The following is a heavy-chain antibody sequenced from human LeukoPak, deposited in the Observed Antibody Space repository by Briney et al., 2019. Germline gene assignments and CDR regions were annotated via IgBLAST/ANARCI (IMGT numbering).Heavy chain of an antibody. V-gene: IGHV1-8*01. J-gene: IGHJ5*02. Sequence: ASVKVSCKASGYTFTSYDINWVRQATGQGLEWMGWMNPNGGNTGYAQKFQGRVTMTRNTSISTAYMELSSLRSEDTAVYYCARSRPAKRINWFDPWGQGTLVTVSS. CDR1: GYTFTSYD. CDR3: ARSRPAKRINWFDP. D-gene: IGHD1-14*01. CDR2: MNPNGGNT.